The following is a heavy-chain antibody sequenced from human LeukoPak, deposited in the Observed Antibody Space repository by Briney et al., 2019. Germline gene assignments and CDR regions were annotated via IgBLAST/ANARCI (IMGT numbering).Heavy chain of an antibody. Sequence: GGSLRLSCVVSGSSFGSYGMHWVRQAPGKGLEWVAIIWYDGSNKYYGDSVKGRFTISRDNSKNTLYLQMDSLRAEDTAVYYCARAGPGLVQGYWGQGTQVTVSS. CDR3: ARAGPGLVQGY. D-gene: IGHD6-6*01. J-gene: IGHJ4*02. CDR2: IWYDGSNK. CDR1: GSSFGSYG. V-gene: IGHV3-33*01.